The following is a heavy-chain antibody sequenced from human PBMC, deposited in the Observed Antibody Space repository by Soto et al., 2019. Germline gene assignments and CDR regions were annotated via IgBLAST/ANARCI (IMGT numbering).Heavy chain of an antibody. CDR3: AKADYSYSWAPGDY. CDR2: IYGGGTT. CDR1: GFAVSSKY. D-gene: IGHD6-13*01. J-gene: IGHJ4*02. V-gene: IGHV3-53*01. Sequence: GGSLRLSCAASGFAVSSKYMTWVRQAPGKGLEWVSVIYGGGTTYYADSVKGRFTISRDTSKNTLYLQMNSLRVEDTALYYCAKADYSYSWAPGDYWGQGTLVTVSS.